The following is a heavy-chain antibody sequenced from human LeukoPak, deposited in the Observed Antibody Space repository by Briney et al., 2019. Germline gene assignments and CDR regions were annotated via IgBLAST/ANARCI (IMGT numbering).Heavy chain of an antibody. Sequence: SETLSLTCAVYGGSFSGYYCTWIRQPPGKGLEWIGEINDSGSTNYNPSLTSRVTISGEMSKIHFSLKLSSVTAAETAVYSCARGIRVMRLDNWGQGTLVTVSS. CDR2: INDSGST. D-gene: IGHD3-16*01. CDR3: ARGIRVMRLDN. V-gene: IGHV4-34*01. CDR1: GGSFSGYY. J-gene: IGHJ4*02.